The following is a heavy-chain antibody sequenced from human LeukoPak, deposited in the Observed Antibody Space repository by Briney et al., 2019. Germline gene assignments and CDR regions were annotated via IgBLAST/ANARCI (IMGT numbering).Heavy chain of an antibody. CDR2: IYYGGST. CDR3: ARVGSGWGDFDY. Sequence: PSETLSLTCTVSGGSISSSSHYWAWIRQPPGKGLECIGSIGSIYYGGSTTYNSSLKSRVTISVDTSKNQFSLKVNSVTAADTAMYYCARVGSGWGDFDYWGQGTLVTVSS. CDR1: GGSISSSSHY. V-gene: IGHV4-39*07. J-gene: IGHJ4*02. D-gene: IGHD6-19*01.